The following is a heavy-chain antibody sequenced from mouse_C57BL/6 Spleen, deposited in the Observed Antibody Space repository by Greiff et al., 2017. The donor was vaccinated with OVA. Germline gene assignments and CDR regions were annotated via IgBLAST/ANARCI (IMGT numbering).Heavy chain of an antibody. J-gene: IGHJ2*01. D-gene: IGHD4-1*01. CDR3: ARERLTGTRYFDY. CDR2: INPYNGGT. V-gene: IGHV1-19*01. CDR1: GYTFTDYY. Sequence: EVQLQQSGPVLVKPGASVKMSCKASGYTFTDYYMNWVKQSHGKSLEWIGVINPYNGGTSYNQKFKGKATLTVDKSSSTAYMELNSLTSEDSAVYYCARERLTGTRYFDYWGQGTTLTVSS.